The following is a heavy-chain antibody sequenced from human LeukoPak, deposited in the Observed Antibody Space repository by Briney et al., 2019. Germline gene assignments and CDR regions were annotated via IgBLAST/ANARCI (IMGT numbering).Heavy chain of an antibody. D-gene: IGHD6-19*01. CDR2: IYYSGST. Sequence: SETLSLTCTVSGGSISSSSYYWGWIRQPPGKGLEWIGSIYYSGSTYYNPSLKSRVTISVDTSKNQFSLKLSSVTAADTAVYYCARQSYSIGWYWSYWGQGTLVTVSS. CDR3: ARQSYSIGWYWSY. CDR1: GGSISSSSYY. V-gene: IGHV4-39*01. J-gene: IGHJ4*02.